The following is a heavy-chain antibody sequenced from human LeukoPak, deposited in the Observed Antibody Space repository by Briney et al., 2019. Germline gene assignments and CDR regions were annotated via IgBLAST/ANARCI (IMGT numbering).Heavy chain of an antibody. CDR1: GYTFTGYY. CDR2: INPNIGGT. V-gene: IGHV1-2*06. J-gene: IGHJ5*02. D-gene: IGHD1-20*01. CDR3: ARGYTCNWDNWFGP. Sequence: ASVKVSCKASGYTFTGYYMHWVRQAPGQGLEWMGRINPNIGGTIYAQKFQGRVTMTRDTSISTAYMELSSLRSDDTAVYYCARGYTCNWDNWFGPWGQGTPVTVSS.